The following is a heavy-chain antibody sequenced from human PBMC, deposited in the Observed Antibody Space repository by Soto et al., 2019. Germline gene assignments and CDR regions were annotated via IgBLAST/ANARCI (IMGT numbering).Heavy chain of an antibody. CDR1: GYTFTIYD. V-gene: IGHV1-8*01. J-gene: IGHJ4*02. Sequence: ASVKVSCKASGYTFTIYDINWVRQATGQGLEWMGWMNPNSGNTGYAQKFQGRVTMTRNTSISTAYMELSSLRSEDTAVYYCARELYCSGGSCSYWGQGTLVTVSS. D-gene: IGHD2-15*01. CDR2: MNPNSGNT. CDR3: ARELYCSGGSCSY.